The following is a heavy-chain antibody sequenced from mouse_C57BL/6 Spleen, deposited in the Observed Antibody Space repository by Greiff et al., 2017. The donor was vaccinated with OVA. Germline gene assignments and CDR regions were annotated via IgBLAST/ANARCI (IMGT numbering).Heavy chain of an antibody. CDR3: ARGDYDDYYFDY. J-gene: IGHJ2*01. CDR2: INPNNGGT. CDR1: GYTFTDYY. V-gene: IGHV1-26*01. D-gene: IGHD2-4*01. Sequence: VQLQQSGPELVKPGASVKISCKASGYTFTDYYMNWVKQSHGKSLEWIGDINPNNGGTSYNQKFKGKATLTVDKSSSTAYMELRSLTSEDSAVYYCARGDYDDYYFDYWGQGTTLTVSS.